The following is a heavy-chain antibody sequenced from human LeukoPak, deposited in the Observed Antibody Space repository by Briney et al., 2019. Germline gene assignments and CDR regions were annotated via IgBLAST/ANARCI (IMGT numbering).Heavy chain of an antibody. D-gene: IGHD6-6*01. CDR1: GFTFSSYS. V-gene: IGHV3-21*01. CDR2: ISSSSSYI. Sequence: GGSLRLSCGASGFTFSSYSMNWVRQAPGKGLEWVSSISSSSSYIYYADSVKGRFTISRDNAKNSLYLQMNSLRAEDTAVYYCARDEDSSSSYGDAFDIWGQGTMVTVS. CDR3: ARDEDSSSSYGDAFDI. J-gene: IGHJ3*02.